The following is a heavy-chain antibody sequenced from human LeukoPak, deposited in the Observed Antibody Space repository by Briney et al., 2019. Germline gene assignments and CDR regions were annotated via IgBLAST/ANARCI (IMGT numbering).Heavy chain of an antibody. Sequence: PSETLSLTCTVSGGSISSYYWSWIRQPPGKGLEWIGYIYYSGSTNYNPSLKSRVTISVDTSKNQFSLKLSSVTAADTAVYYCARHLRYSSSFNWFDPWGQGTLVTVSS. J-gene: IGHJ5*02. CDR2: IYYSGST. CDR1: GGSISSYY. V-gene: IGHV4-59*08. CDR3: ARHLRYSSSFNWFDP. D-gene: IGHD6-6*01.